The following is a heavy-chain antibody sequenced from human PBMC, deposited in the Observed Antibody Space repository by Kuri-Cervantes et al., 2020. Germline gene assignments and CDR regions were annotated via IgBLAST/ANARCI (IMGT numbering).Heavy chain of an antibody. J-gene: IGHJ4*02. CDR1: GFTFSSYG. Sequence: LSLTCAASGFTFSSYGMHWVRQAPGKGLEWVAVISYDGSNKYYADSVKGRFTISRDNSKNTLYLQMNSLRAEDTAVYYCARDGGYWGQGTLVTVSS. V-gene: IGHV3-30*03. CDR2: ISYDGSNK. D-gene: IGHD3-10*01. CDR3: ARDGGY.